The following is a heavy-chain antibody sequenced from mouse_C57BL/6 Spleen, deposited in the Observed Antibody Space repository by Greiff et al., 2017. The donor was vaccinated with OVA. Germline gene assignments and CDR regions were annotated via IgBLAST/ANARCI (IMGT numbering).Heavy chain of an antibody. CDR1: GFSLTSYG. J-gene: IGHJ1*03. CDR2: IWSGGST. V-gene: IGHV2-2*01. Sequence: VNVVESGPGLVQPSQSLSITCTVSGFSLTSYGVHWVRQSPGKGLEWLGVIWSGGSTDYNAAFISRLSISKDNSKSQVFFIMNSLQADDTAIYYWARGEYYDGDWYVDVWGTGTTVTVSS. D-gene: IGHD1-1*01. CDR3: ARGEYYDGDWYVDV.